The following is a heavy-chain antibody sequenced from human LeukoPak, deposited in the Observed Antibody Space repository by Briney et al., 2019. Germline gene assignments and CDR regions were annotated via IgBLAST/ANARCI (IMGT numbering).Heavy chain of an antibody. CDR1: GYSFTSYW. J-gene: IGHJ4*02. V-gene: IGHV5-51*01. CDR2: IYPGDSDT. CDR3: ARHGGIAAAGTGFDY. Sequence: GESLKIPCKGSGYSFTSYWIGWVRQMPGKGLEWMGIIYPGDSDTRYSPSFQGQVTISADKSISTAYLQWSSLKASDTAMYYCARHGGIAAAGTGFDYWGQGTLVTVSS. D-gene: IGHD6-13*01.